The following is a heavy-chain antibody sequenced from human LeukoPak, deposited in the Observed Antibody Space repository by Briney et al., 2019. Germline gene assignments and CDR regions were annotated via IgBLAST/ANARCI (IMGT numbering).Heavy chain of an antibody. D-gene: IGHD2-15*01. CDR1: GFTVSSNS. V-gene: IGHV3-53*01. CDR3: ARRAGEYSHPYDY. J-gene: IGHJ4*02. CDR2: IYSGGNT. Sequence: GGSLTLSCTVSGFTVSSNSMSWVRHAPGKGLEGVSFIYSGGNTPYSDSVKGRFTISRDNSKNTLYLQMNSLRADDTAVYYCARRAGEYSHPYDYWSQGPLVTVSS.